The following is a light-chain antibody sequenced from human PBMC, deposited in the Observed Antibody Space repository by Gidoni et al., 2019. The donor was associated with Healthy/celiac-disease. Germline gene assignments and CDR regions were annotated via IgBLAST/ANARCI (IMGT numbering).Light chain of an antibody. V-gene: IGKV1-8*01. CDR2: AAS. CDR3: KQYYSYPLT. CDR1: QGISSY. J-gene: IGKJ4*01. Sequence: ATRMTRSPSSFSEPTGAKVTTTCRASQGISSYLVWYQQKPGKAPKLLIYAASTLKSGVQSRFSGSGSGKDFPLTIRCLKSEDFATYYCKQYYSYPLTFGGGTKVEIK.